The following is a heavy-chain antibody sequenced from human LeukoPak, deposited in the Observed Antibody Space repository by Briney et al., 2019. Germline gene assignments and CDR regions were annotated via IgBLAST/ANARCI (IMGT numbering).Heavy chain of an antibody. CDR3: ARGGLLRFLEWFATKNWFDP. J-gene: IGHJ5*02. Sequence: SETLSLTCAVSGYSISSGYYWGWIRQPPGTGLEWIGSIYHSGSTYYNPSLKSRVTISVDTSKNQFSLKLSSVTAADTAVYYCARGGLLRFLEWFATKNWFDPWGQGTLVTVSS. CDR1: GYSISSGYY. CDR2: IYHSGST. V-gene: IGHV4-38-2*01. D-gene: IGHD3-3*01.